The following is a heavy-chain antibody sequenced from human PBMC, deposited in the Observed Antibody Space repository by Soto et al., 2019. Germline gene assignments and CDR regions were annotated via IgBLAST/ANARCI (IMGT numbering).Heavy chain of an antibody. J-gene: IGHJ6*02. D-gene: IGHD1-26*01. CDR1: GDSVSSDTAA. CDR2: TYYRSRWYN. Sequence: SQTLSLTCAISGDSVSSDTAAWNWIRQSPSRGLEWLGRTYYRSRWYNDYAISMRSRITINVDTSKNHFSLQLNSVTPEDTAVYYCTRSYLASMQIIVNERYFAMNVCDQGTTVTVSS. V-gene: IGHV6-1*01. CDR3: TRSYLASMQIIVNERYFAMNV.